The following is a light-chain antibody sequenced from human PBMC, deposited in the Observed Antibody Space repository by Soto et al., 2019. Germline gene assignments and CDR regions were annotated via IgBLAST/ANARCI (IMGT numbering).Light chain of an antibody. J-gene: IGLJ1*01. CDR1: SSDVGGYNY. CDR2: DVT. CDR3: SSYRRGSTYV. Sequence: LTQPASVSGSPGQSITVSCTGTSSDVGGYNYVSWYQQHPGKAPRLLIYDVTNRPSGVSNRFSGSKSGNTASLTISGLQAEDEADYHCSSYRRGSTYVFGTGTKVTVL. V-gene: IGLV2-14*03.